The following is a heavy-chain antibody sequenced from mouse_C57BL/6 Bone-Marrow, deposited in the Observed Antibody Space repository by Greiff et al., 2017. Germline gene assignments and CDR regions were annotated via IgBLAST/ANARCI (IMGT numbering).Heavy chain of an antibody. D-gene: IGHD1-3*01. Sequence: VQLQQPGAELVKPGASVKLSCKASGYTFTSYWMQWVKQRPGQGLEWIGEIDPSDSYTNYNQKFKGKATLTVDPSSSTAYMQLSSLTSEDSAVYYCARESGLYYYAMDYWGQGTSVTVSS. CDR2: IDPSDSYT. CDR1: GYTFTSYW. CDR3: ARESGLYYYAMDY. J-gene: IGHJ4*01. V-gene: IGHV1-50*01.